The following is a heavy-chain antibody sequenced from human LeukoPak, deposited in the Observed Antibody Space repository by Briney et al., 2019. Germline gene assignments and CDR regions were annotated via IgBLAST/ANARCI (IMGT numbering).Heavy chain of an antibody. D-gene: IGHD1-26*01. CDR3: ARGRSNYYGMDV. J-gene: IGHJ6*02. CDR2: IYYNGDT. Sequence: SETLSLTCSVSDGSINSYYWNWIRRPPGKGLEWIGYIYYNGDTNYSPSLKSRVTMSVDTSKNLFSLKVSSVTAADTAVYYCARGRSNYYGMDVWGQGTTVTVSS. V-gene: IGHV4-59*01. CDR1: DGSINSYY.